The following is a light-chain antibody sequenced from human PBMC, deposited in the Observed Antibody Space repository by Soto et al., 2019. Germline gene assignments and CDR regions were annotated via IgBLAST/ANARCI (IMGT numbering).Light chain of an antibody. J-gene: IGKJ1*01. Sequence: EIVMTQSPATLSVSPGERATLSCRASQSVSSNLAWYQQKPGQAPRLLIYGASTRATGIPARFSGSGSGTEFTLTISSLQSEDFAVHYCLQYNNSRLTFGQGT. CDR3: LQYNNSRLT. CDR1: QSVSSN. V-gene: IGKV3-15*01. CDR2: GAS.